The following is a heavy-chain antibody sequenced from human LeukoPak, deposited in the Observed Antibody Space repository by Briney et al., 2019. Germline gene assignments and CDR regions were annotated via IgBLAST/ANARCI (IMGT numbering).Heavy chain of an antibody. D-gene: IGHD6-19*01. J-gene: IGHJ6*02. CDR2: TYYRSKWYS. Sequence: QTLSLTCAISGDSVSSNSVAWNWIRQSPSRGLEWLGKTYYRSKWYSDYAVSVKSRILINADTPENQFSLQLNSVTPEDTAVYYCARDRAGNFYYGMDVWGQGTTVIVSS. CDR1: GDSVSSNSVA. CDR3: ARDRAGNFYYGMDV. V-gene: IGHV6-1*01.